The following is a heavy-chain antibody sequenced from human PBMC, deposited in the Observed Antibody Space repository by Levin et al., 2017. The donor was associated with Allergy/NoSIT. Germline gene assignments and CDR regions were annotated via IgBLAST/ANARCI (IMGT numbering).Heavy chain of an antibody. Sequence: GGSLRLSCTASGFTFGDYAMSWFRQAPGKGLEWVGFIRSKAYGGTTEYAASVKGRFTISRDDSKSIAYLQMNSLKTEDTAVYYCTRSLGISVLVRGAYDYWGQGTLVTVSS. D-gene: IGHD3-10*01. CDR2: IRSKAYGGTT. J-gene: IGHJ4*02. CDR3: TRSLGISVLVRGAYDY. CDR1: GFTFGDYA. V-gene: IGHV3-49*03.